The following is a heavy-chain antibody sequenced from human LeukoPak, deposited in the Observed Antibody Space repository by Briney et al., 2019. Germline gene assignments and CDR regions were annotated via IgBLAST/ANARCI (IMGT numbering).Heavy chain of an antibody. Sequence: TGGSLRFSWAASGFTFSSYWMSWFRQAPGKGLEWVANIKQDGSEKYYVDSVKGRFTISRDNAKNSLYLQMNSLRAEDTAVYYCARDWYCSSTSCSFFYYYYGMDVWGQGTTVTVSS. V-gene: IGHV3-7*01. CDR2: IKQDGSEK. D-gene: IGHD2-2*01. CDR1: GFTFSSYW. J-gene: IGHJ6*02. CDR3: ARDWYCSSTSCSFFYYYYGMDV.